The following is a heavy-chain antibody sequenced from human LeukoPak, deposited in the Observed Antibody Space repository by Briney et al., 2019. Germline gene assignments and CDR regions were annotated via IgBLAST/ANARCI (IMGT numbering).Heavy chain of an antibody. CDR2: ISWNSGSI. CDR3: AKGGLGGVRGVNFDY. Sequence: GRSLRLSCAASGFTFDDYAMHWVRQAPGKGLEWVSGISWNSGSIGYADSVKGRFTISRDNAKNSLYLKMNSLRAEDTALYYCAKGGLGGVRGVNFDYWGQGTLVTVSS. D-gene: IGHD3-10*01. CDR1: GFTFDDYA. V-gene: IGHV3-9*01. J-gene: IGHJ4*02.